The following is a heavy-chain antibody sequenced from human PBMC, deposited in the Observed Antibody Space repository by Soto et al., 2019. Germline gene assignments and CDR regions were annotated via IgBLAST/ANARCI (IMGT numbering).Heavy chain of an antibody. CDR3: ASHSSHWPFFDF. V-gene: IGHV4-59*01. CDR1: GGSISSYY. D-gene: IGHD6-13*01. Sequence: SETQCLPCTVSGGSISSYYGSWIRQPPGKGLEWIGYIYYTGLSNSNPSLNSRVTMSVDTSKNQFSLKLSSVTAADTAVYYCASHSSHWPFFDFWGQGTLVTVSS. CDR2: IYYTGLS. J-gene: IGHJ4*02.